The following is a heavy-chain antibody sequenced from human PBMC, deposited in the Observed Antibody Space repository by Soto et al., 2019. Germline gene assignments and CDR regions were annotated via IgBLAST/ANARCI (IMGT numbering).Heavy chain of an antibody. CDR2: INAGNGNT. Sequence: ASVKVSCKASGYTFTSYAMHWVRQAPGQRLEWMGWINAGNGNTKYSQKFQGRVTITRDTSASTAYMELSSLRSEDTAVYYCANRSPKGYHYGMDVWGQGTTVTVS. CDR1: GYTFTSYA. CDR3: ANRSPKGYHYGMDV. J-gene: IGHJ6*02. D-gene: IGHD3-10*01. V-gene: IGHV1-3*01.